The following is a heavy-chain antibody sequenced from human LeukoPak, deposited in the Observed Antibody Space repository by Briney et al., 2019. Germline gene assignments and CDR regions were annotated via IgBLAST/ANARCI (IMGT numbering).Heavy chain of an antibody. D-gene: IGHD5-24*01. Sequence: ASVKVSCKASGYTFTDSYIHWVRQAPGQGLEWLGWINPETFKVEYAERFQGRVTMTRDTSISTAYMELSSLKSEDTAVYFCARAGTVEMTPLDYWGQGTLVTVSS. V-gene: IGHV1-2*02. J-gene: IGHJ4*02. CDR2: INPETFKV. CDR3: ARAGTVEMTPLDY. CDR1: GYTFTDSY.